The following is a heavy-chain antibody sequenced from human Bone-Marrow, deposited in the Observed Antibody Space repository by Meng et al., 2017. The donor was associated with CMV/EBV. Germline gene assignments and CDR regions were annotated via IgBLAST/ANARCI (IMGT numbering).Heavy chain of an antibody. CDR1: GFTFSSYG. D-gene: IGHD3-3*01. J-gene: IGHJ6*01. V-gene: IGHV3-33*01. CDR3: ARVSVIDGWHDFWSGFHRGYYGMDV. Sequence: GESLKISCAASGFTFSSYGMHWVRQAPGKGLEWVAVIWYDGSNKYYADSVKGRFTISRDNSKNTLYLQMNSLRAEDTAVYYCARVSVIDGWHDFWSGFHRGYYGMDVWGQGTTVTGSS. CDR2: IWYDGSNK.